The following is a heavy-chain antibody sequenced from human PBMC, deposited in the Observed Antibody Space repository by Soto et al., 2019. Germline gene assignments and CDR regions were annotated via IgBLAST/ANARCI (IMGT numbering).Heavy chain of an antibody. D-gene: IGHD2-15*01. Sequence: QVQLVESGGGVVQPGRSLRLSCAASGFTFSSYGMHWVRQAPGKGLEWVAVIWYDGSNKYYADSVKGRFTISRDNSKNTLYLQMNRLRAEDTAVYYCARDGGYCSGGSCPYYYGMDVWGQGTTVTVSS. V-gene: IGHV3-33*01. CDR1: GFTFSSYG. CDR3: ARDGGYCSGGSCPYYYGMDV. CDR2: IWYDGSNK. J-gene: IGHJ6*02.